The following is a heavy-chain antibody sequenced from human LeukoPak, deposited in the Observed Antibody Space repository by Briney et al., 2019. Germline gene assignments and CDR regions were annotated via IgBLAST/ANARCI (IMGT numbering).Heavy chain of an antibody. D-gene: IGHD2-8*01. CDR1: GGSISNTNW. CDR2: ISLTGLT. J-gene: IGHJ4*02. CDR3: SRENGAFSPFGY. Sequence: SGTLSLTSGVPGGSISNTNWWSWVRQPPGQGLEWIGEISLTGLTHYNPSLESRVTVSLDRSKNQLSLNLTSVTAADTAVYYCSRENGAFSPFGYWGQGTLVTVLS. V-gene: IGHV4-4*02.